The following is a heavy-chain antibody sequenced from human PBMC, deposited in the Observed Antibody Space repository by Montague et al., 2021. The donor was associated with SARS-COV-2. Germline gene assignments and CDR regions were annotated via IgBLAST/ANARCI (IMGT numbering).Heavy chain of an antibody. D-gene: IGHD1-1*01. Sequence: CAISGDSVASNRPTWDGDRQAPSRDREWLGRTYYKSKWYNDYAVSVRGRVTINPDTSKNQFSLQLNSVTPEDTAIYYCTSGREGNYNVMDVWGQGTTVTVSS. CDR3: TSGREGNYNVMDV. CDR2: TYYKSKWYN. J-gene: IGHJ6*02. V-gene: IGHV6-1*01. CDR1: GDSVASNRPT.